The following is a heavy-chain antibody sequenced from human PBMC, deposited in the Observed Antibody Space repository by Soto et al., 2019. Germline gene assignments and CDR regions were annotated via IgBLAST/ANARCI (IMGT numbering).Heavy chain of an antibody. CDR1: GFTFSSYA. Sequence: GGSLRLSCAASGFTFSSYAMHWVRQAPGKGLEWVAVISYDGSNKYYADSVKGRFTISRDNSKNTLYLQMNSLRAEVTAVYYCAIVEGTLVFDDCGQGTLVTV. D-gene: IGHD2-2*01. CDR2: ISYDGSNK. J-gene: IGHJ4*02. V-gene: IGHV3-30-3*01. CDR3: AIVEGTLVFDD.